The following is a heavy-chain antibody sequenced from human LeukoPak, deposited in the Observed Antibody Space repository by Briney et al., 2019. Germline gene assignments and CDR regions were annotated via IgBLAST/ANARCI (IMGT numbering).Heavy chain of an antibody. D-gene: IGHD3-16*01. CDR1: GGSISSSSYY. CDR2: IYYSGST. V-gene: IGHV4-39*01. CDR3: ARKGPLGAYGADAFDI. Sequence: PSETLSLTCTVSGGSISSSSYYWGWIRQPPGKGLEWIGSIYYSGSTYYNPSLKSRVTISVDTSKNQFSLKLSSVTAADTAAYYCARKGPLGAYGADAFDIWGQGTMVTVSS. J-gene: IGHJ3*02.